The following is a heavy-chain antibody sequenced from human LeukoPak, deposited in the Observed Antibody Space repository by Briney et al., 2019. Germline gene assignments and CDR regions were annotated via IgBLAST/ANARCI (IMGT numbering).Heavy chain of an antibody. V-gene: IGHV4-39*07. J-gene: IGHJ6*03. Sequence: PSETLSLTCAVSGASMSGSGYYLGWIRQSPGKGLEWIGNIYYTGNTYYNASLQSRVTISIDTSENQFSLKLSSVTAADTAVYYCATQRSRSSSSQTHYYYYYYMDVWGKGTTVTVSS. CDR3: ATQRSRSSSSQTHYYYYYYMDV. CDR2: IYYTGNT. D-gene: IGHD6-6*01. CDR1: GASMSGSGYY.